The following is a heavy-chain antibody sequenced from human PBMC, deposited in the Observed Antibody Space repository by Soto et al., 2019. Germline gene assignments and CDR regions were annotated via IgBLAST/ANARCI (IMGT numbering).Heavy chain of an antibody. Sequence: QVQLVESGGGVVQPGRYLRLSCAASGFTFSSYAMHWVRQAPGKGLEWVAVISYDGSNKYYADSVKGRFTISRDNSKNPLYLQMNSLRAEDTAVYYCARPIVVVTAGPMDYWGQGTLVTASS. CDR2: ISYDGSNK. J-gene: IGHJ4*02. V-gene: IGHV3-30-3*01. D-gene: IGHD2-21*02. CDR3: ARPIVVVTAGPMDY. CDR1: GFTFSSYA.